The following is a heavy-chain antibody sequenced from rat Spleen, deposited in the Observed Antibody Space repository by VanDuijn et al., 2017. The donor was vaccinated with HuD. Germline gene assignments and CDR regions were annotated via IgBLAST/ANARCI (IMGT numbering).Heavy chain of an antibody. CDR3: ARRGYNNYFFDY. D-gene: IGHD4-1*01. CDR1: GFTFSDYN. J-gene: IGHJ2*01. V-gene: IGHV5S10*01. Sequence: EVQLVESGGGLVQPGRSLKLSCAASGFTFSDYNMAWVRQAPKKGLGWVATIIYDGSRTYYRDSVKGRFTISRDNPKSTPYLKMDSLRPEDTATYYCARRGYNNYFFDYWGRGVMVTVSA. CDR2: IIYDGSRT.